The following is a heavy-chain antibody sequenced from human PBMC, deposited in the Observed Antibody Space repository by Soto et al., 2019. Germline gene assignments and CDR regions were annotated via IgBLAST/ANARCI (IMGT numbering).Heavy chain of an antibody. Sequence: EVQLLESGGGLVQPGGSLRLSCAASGFTFSSHAMNWVRQAPGKGLEWVSAISGSGGSTYYADSVKGRFTISRDNSKNTLHLQMTSLRADDTAVYYCAKGRRGVIGTGGDYWGQGTLVTVSS. CDR3: AKGRRGVIGTGGDY. CDR1: GFTFSSHA. V-gene: IGHV3-23*01. CDR2: ISGSGGST. D-gene: IGHD3-10*01. J-gene: IGHJ4*02.